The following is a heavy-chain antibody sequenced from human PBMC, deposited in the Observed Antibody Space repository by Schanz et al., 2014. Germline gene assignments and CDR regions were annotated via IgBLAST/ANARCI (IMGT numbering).Heavy chain of an antibody. CDR1: GFNFNNYD. J-gene: IGHJ6*03. D-gene: IGHD3-3*01. V-gene: IGHV1-8*01. Sequence: QVQLVQSGAEVKKPGASVTVSCTASGFNFNNYDINWVRQATGQGLEWMGWMNPKTGNTDHAQKFQGRVSMTRDTFTSAAYLDLSRLRSEDTGVYYCARALKGKVAIFGVIAAQNYYYMDVWGKGTTVTVSS. CDR3: ARALKGKVAIFGVIAAQNYYYMDV. CDR2: MNPKTGNT.